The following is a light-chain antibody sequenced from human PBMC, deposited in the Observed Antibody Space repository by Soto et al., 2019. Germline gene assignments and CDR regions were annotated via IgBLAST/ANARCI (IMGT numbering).Light chain of an antibody. CDR3: NSYAGYINFGYV. V-gene: IGLV2-8*01. CDR2: EVN. J-gene: IGLJ1*01. CDR1: SSNIGAYKY. Sequence: QSVLTQPPSASGSPGQSVSISCTGTSSNIGAYKYVSWYQQHPGQAPRLIIYEVNKRPSGVPDRFSGSKSGNTASLTVSGLQAEDEADYYCNSYAGYINFGYVFGTGTKGTVL.